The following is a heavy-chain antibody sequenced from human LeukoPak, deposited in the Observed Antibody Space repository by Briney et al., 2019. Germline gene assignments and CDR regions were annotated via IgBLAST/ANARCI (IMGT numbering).Heavy chain of an antibody. D-gene: IGHD2-15*01. CDR2: IYTSGST. V-gene: IGHV4-4*09. J-gene: IGHJ4*02. Sequence: SETLSLTCTVSGGSISSYYWSWIRQPPGKGLEWIGYIYTSGSTNYNPSLKSRVTISVDTSKNQFSLKLSSVTAADTAVYYCARVGCSGGSCYGPSHSNFDYWGQGTLVTVSS. CDR1: GGSISSYY. CDR3: ARVGCSGGSCYGPSHSNFDY.